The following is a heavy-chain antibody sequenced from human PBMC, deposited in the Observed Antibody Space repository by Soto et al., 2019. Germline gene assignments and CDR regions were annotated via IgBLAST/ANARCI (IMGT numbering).Heavy chain of an antibody. V-gene: IGHV1-18*01. D-gene: IGHD1-26*01. CDR3: ARDPVGGNWFDP. CDR1: GYTFTSYG. Sequence: QVQLVQSGAEVKKPGASVKVSCKASGYTFTSYGISWVRQAPGQGLEWMGWINPYNGNTNYAQKLQGRVTMTTDTSTRPAYMELRSLRSDDTAVYYRARDPVGGNWFDPWGQGTLVTVSS. J-gene: IGHJ5*02. CDR2: INPYNGNT.